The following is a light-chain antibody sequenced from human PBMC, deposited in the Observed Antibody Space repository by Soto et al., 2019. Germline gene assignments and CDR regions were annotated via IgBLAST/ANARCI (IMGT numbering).Light chain of an antibody. CDR3: AAWDDSLNGVL. Sequence: QLVLTQPPSASGTPGQRVTISCSGSSSNIGMNHVYWYQQIPGTAPKLLIYRNDQRPSGVPDRFSASKSGTSASLDISGLRSEDESDFFCAAWDDSLNGVLFGAGTKLTVL. V-gene: IGLV1-47*01. CDR1: SSNIGMNH. J-gene: IGLJ2*01. CDR2: RND.